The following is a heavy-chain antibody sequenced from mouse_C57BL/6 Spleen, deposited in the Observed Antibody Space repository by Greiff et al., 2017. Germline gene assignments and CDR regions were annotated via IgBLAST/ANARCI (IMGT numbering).Heavy chain of an antibody. D-gene: IGHD1-1*01. CDR3: ARRGIRYGSRDYAMDY. CDR2: IYPRDGST. V-gene: IGHV1-78*01. CDR1: GYTFTDHT. J-gene: IGHJ4*01. Sequence: QVQLKQSDAELVKPGASVKISCKVSGYTFTDHTIHWMKQRPEQGLEWIGYIYPRDGSTKYNEKFKGKATLTADKSSSPAYMQLNSLTSEDSAVYFCARRGIRYGSRDYAMDYWGQGTSVTVSS.